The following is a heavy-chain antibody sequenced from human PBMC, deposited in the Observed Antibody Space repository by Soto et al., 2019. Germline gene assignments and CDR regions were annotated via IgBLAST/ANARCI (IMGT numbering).Heavy chain of an antibody. J-gene: IGHJ4*02. CDR3: ARERISGSYGDY. V-gene: IGHV3-33*01. Sequence: GGSLRLSCAASGFTFSSYGMHWVRQAPGKGLEWVAVIWYDGSNKYYADSVKGRFTISRDNSKNTLYLQMNSLRAEDTAVYYCARERISGSYGDYWGQGTLVTVSS. CDR1: GFTFSSYG. CDR2: IWYDGSNK. D-gene: IGHD1-26*01.